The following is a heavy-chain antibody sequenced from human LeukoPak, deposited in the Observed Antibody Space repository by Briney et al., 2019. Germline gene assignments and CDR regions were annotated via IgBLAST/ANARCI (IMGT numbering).Heavy chain of an antibody. CDR1: VYTFTSYG. D-gene: IGHD2-2*02. J-gene: IGHJ5*02. CDR3: ARGGYCSTTSCYMYNWFDP. CDR2: ISTYNGNT. V-gene: IGHV1-18*01. Sequence: GASVTVSCKASVYTFTSYGISWVRQAPGQGLEWMGWISTYNGNTNYAQKLQGRVTLTTDTSTSTVYMELRSLRSDDTAVYYCARGGYCSTTSCYMYNWFDPWGQGTLVTVSS.